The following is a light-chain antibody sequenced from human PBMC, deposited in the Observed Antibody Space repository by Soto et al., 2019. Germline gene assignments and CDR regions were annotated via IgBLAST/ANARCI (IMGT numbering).Light chain of an antibody. CDR3: QQYDYPRT. Sequence: GDTVNITCRASQSIAASLAWYQHKPGEAPKLLIYDVSSLETGVPSRFSGSGSGTEFSLTIRGLQPDDFATYYCQQYDYPRTFGQGTKVEIK. V-gene: IGKV1-5*01. J-gene: IGKJ1*01. CDR1: QSIAAS. CDR2: DVS.